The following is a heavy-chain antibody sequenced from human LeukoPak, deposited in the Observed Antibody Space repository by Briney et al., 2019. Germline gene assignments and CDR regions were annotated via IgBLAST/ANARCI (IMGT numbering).Heavy chain of an antibody. CDR2: ISCDGGST. CDR3: AKDNLDSYYGMDV. Sequence: GGSLRLSCAASGFTFDDYTMHWVRQAPGKGLEWVSLISCDGGSTYYADSVKGRFTISRDNSKNSLYLQMNSLRTEDTALYYCAKDNLDSYYGMDVWGQGTTVTVSS. CDR1: GFTFDDYT. J-gene: IGHJ6*02. D-gene: IGHD3-22*01. V-gene: IGHV3-43*01.